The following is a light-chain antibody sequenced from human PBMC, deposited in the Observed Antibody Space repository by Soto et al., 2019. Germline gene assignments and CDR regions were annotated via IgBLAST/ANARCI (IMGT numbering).Light chain of an antibody. CDR1: QSISSN. J-gene: IGKJ4*01. CDR2: HGS. V-gene: IGKV3-15*01. Sequence: EIVMTQSPATLYVAPGERATLSCRASQSISSNLAGYQQKPGQAPRLLIYHGSTRATGIPARFSGSGSGTEFTLTISSLQSEDFAVYYCQQYNKWPPLTFGGGTTVEIK. CDR3: QQYNKWPPLT.